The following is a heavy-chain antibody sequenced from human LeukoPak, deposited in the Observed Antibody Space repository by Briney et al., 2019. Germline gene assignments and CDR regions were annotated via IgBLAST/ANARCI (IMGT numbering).Heavy chain of an antibody. J-gene: IGHJ6*03. CDR1: GYTLTELS. Sequence: ASVKVSCKVSGYTLTELSMHWVRQAPGKGLEWMGGFDPEDGETIYTQKFQGRVTMTEDTSTDTAYMELSSLRSEETAVYYCATVSFYCSGGSCYSNYYYYMDVWGKGTTVTVSS. D-gene: IGHD2-15*01. V-gene: IGHV1-24*01. CDR3: ATVSFYCSGGSCYSNYYYYMDV. CDR2: FDPEDGET.